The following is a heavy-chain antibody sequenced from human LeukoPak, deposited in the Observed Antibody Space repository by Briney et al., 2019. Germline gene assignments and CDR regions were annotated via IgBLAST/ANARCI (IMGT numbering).Heavy chain of an antibody. D-gene: IGHD1-1*01. Sequence: GGSLRLSCAASGFTFSSYGMSWVRQAPGKGLEWVSAISGSGGSTYYADSVKGRFTISRDNSKNTLYLQMNSLRAEDTAVYYCARIGGTTYPFTAYYYYYMDVWGKGTTVTISS. V-gene: IGHV3-23*01. CDR1: GFTFSSYG. J-gene: IGHJ6*03. CDR2: ISGSGGST. CDR3: ARIGGTTYPFTAYYYYYMDV.